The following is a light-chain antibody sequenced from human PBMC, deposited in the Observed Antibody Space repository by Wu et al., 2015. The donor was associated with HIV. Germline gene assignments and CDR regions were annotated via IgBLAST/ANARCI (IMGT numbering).Light chain of an antibody. CDR3: QQYGSSPPWT. CDR1: QSVSSSY. J-gene: IGKJ1*01. Sequence: EIVMTQSPATLSVSPGERATLSCRASQSVSSSYLAWYQQEPGQAPRLLIYGASSRATGIPDRFSGSGSGTDFTLTISRLEPEDFAVYYCQQYGSSPPWTFGQGTKVEIK. V-gene: IGKV3-20*01. CDR2: GAS.